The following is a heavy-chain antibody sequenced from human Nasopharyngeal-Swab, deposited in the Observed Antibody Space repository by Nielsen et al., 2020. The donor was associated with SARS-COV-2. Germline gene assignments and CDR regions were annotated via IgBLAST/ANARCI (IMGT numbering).Heavy chain of an antibody. CDR2: IGTAGDT. Sequence: GESLKISCAASGFTFSSYDMHWVRQATGKGLEWVSAIGTAGDTYYPGSVKGRFTISRENAKNSLYLQMNSLRAGDTAVYYCARARPDIVVVPAALLFDPWGQGTLDTVSS. CDR3: ARARPDIVVVPAALLFDP. CDR1: GFTFSSYD. V-gene: IGHV3-13*04. D-gene: IGHD2-2*01. J-gene: IGHJ5*02.